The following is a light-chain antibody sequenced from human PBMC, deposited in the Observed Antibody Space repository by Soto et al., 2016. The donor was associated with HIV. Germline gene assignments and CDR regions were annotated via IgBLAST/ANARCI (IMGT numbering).Light chain of an antibody. CDR1: QSLLHSNGYNY. CDR2: LGS. CDR3: MQALQSRST. V-gene: IGKV2-28*01. Sequence: IVMTQSPLSLPVTPGEPASISCRSSQSLLHSNGYNYLDWYLQKPGQSPQLLIYLGSNRASGVPDRFSGSGSGTDFTLKISRVEAEDVGVYYCMQALQSRSTFGRRDTTG. J-gene: IGKJ5*01.